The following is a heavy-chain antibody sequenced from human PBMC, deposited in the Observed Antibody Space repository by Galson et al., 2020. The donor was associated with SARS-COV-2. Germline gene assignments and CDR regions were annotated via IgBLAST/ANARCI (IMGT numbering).Heavy chain of an antibody. D-gene: IGHD1-26*01. CDR3: AAIVAATTQGY. J-gene: IGHJ4*02. CDR2: IFGGGGDT. Sequence: SVKVSCKISGLSFSNTAVQWVRHTRGQRLEWMGWIFGGGGDTKYSQRFQDRVTITRDMSTSTAYMELRGLRFDNTAVYYCAAIVAATTQGYWGQGTLVTVSS. V-gene: IGHV1-58*01. CDR1: GLSFSNTA.